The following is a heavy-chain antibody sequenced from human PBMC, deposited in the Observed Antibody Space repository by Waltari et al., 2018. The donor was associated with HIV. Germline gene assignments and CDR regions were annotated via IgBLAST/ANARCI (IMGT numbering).Heavy chain of an antibody. V-gene: IGHV3-33*01. Sequence: QVHLVEYGGGVVQPGRSLRLYCAASGFTFTNFAMNWVRQAPGKGLEWVGNIYYDGSKKFYGDSVRGRFTISRDNSKQILYLQMNSLRVEDTALYYCARDYNYAPDYWGQGTLVVVSS. CDR2: IYYDGSKK. CDR1: GFTFTNFA. D-gene: IGHD5-18*01. CDR3: ARDYNYAPDY. J-gene: IGHJ4*02.